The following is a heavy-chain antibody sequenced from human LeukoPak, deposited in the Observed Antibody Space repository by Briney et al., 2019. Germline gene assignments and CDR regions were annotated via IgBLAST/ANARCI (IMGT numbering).Heavy chain of an antibody. J-gene: IGHJ4*02. CDR2: IKSKTDGGTA. D-gene: IGHD1-7*01. Sequence: GGSLRLSCAASGFTFSNAWMSWVRLAPGKGLEWVGRIKSKTDGGTADYAAPLKGRFTISRDESENTLYLQMNGLQTDDTAVYYCATDPERWQLALGFWGQGTLVTVSS. CDR3: ATDPERWQLALGF. V-gene: IGHV3-15*01. CDR1: GFTFSNAW.